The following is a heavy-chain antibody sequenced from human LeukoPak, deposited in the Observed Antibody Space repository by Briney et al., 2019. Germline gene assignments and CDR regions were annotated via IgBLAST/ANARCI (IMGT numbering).Heavy chain of an antibody. CDR2: INPNSGGT. D-gene: IGHD3-3*01. Sequence: GASVKVSCKASGYTFTGHYMHWVRQAPGQGLEWMGWINPNSGGTNYAQKFQGRVTITRDTSISTAYMELSRLRSDDTAVYYCARVGHITIFGVVPYPYDYMDVWGKGTTVTVSS. CDR3: ARVGHITIFGVVPYPYDYMDV. J-gene: IGHJ6*03. CDR1: GYTFTGHY. V-gene: IGHV1-2*02.